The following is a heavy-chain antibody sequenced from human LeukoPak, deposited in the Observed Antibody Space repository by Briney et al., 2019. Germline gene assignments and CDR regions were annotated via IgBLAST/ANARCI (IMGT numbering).Heavy chain of an antibody. J-gene: IGHJ4*02. D-gene: IGHD6-19*01. CDR2: VRPDGST. Sequence: ASVKVSCKASGYTFTSYYIHWVRQAPGQGLEYMGRVRPDGSTAHAEKFQGRVTMTRDTSTSTVYMELSSLRSEDTAVYYCARDLSSGWYYFDYWGQGTLVTVSS. CDR3: ARDLSSGWYYFDY. V-gene: IGHV1-46*01. CDR1: GYTFTSYY.